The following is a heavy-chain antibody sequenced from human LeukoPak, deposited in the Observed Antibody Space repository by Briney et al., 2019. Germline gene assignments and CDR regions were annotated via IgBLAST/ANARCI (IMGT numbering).Heavy chain of an antibody. Sequence: GASVKVSCKASGYTFTRYALHWVRQAPGQRLECMGWINGGNGNTKYSQKFQGRVTITRDTSASTAYMELSSLRSEDTAVHYCARGYYDILTGYSRTWFDPWGQGTLVTVSS. D-gene: IGHD3-9*01. CDR1: GYTFTRYA. V-gene: IGHV1-3*01. J-gene: IGHJ5*02. CDR2: INGGNGNT. CDR3: ARGYYDILTGYSRTWFDP.